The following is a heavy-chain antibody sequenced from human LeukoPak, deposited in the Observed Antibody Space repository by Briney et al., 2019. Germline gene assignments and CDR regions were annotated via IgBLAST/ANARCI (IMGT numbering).Heavy chain of an antibody. Sequence: PGGSLRLSCGGSGFTFSSYAMSWVRQAPGKGLEWVSAISGSGTDTFYANSVKGRFTISRDNPKNTLYLQMNSLRAEDTAVYYCAKGAVAGNQKPGGYWGQGTLVTVSS. CDR2: ISGSGTDT. CDR1: GFTFSSYA. D-gene: IGHD6-19*01. J-gene: IGHJ4*02. V-gene: IGHV3-23*01. CDR3: AKGAVAGNQKPGGY.